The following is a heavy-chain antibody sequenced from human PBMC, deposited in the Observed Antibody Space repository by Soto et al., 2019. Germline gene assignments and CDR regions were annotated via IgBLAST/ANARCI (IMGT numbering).Heavy chain of an antibody. J-gene: IGHJ5*02. D-gene: IGHD2-15*01. Sequence: QVQLQQWGAGLLKPSETLSLPCAVSGWSFSGYYWSWIRQPPGKGLEWNGESNHRGSTNDNPSLKSRVTISVDASKNQFSVQLRSVTAADTAVYYWARGGGECRGGSCKTKYNGFDPWGQGPLVTVSS. V-gene: IGHV4-34*01. CDR1: GWSFSGYY. CDR2: SNHRGST. CDR3: ARGGGECRGGSCKTKYNGFDP.